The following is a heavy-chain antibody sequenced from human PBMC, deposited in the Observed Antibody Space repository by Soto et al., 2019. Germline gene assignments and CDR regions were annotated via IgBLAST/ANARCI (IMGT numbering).Heavy chain of an antibody. CDR2: IHSSGTT. CDR3: VRWVGESHFDS. CDR1: GASISSGDYS. J-gene: IGHJ5*01. D-gene: IGHD3-16*01. V-gene: IGHV4-30-4*01. Sequence: LSLTCTVSGASISSGDYSWTWVRQTPGKGLDWIGYIHSSGTTYYNPSLQSRLAISLDTSKNRFSLRLTSVTAADSAVYYCVRWVGESHFDSWGQGTLVTVSS.